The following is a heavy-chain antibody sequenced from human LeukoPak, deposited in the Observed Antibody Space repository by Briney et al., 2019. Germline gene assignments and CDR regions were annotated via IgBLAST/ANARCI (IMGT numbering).Heavy chain of an antibody. CDR3: ATDLFDYMDV. CDR1: GFTFSSYN. J-gene: IGHJ6*03. Sequence: GGSLRLSCVASGFTFSSYNMNWVRQAPGKGLEWVSSISFSSTYIYYADSVKGRFTISRDNAKNSLYLQMNSLRAEDTAVYYCATDLFDYMDVWGKGTTVTISS. D-gene: IGHD2-21*01. V-gene: IGHV3-21*01. CDR2: ISFSSTYI.